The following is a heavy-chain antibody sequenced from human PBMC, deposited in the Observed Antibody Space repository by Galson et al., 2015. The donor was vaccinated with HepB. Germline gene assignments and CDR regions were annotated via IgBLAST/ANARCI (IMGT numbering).Heavy chain of an antibody. Sequence: SLRLSCAASGFTFSSYGMHWVRQAPGKGLEWVAVISYDGSNKYYADSVKGRFTISRDNSKNTLYLQMNSLRAEDTAVYYCAKDVFRGFWSGYLNYYYYYGMDVWGQGTTVTVSS. CDR3: AKDVFRGFWSGYLNYYYYYGMDV. CDR1: GFTFSSYG. J-gene: IGHJ6*02. CDR2: ISYDGSNK. V-gene: IGHV3-30*18. D-gene: IGHD3-3*01.